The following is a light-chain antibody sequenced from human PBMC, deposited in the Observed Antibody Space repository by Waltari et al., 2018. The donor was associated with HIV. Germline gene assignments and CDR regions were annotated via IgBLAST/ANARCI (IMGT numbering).Light chain of an antibody. V-gene: IGLV2-8*01. J-gene: IGLJ2*01. CDR3: SSYGGNNNSVV. CDR1: SSDVGGFNY. CDR2: EVS. Sequence: QSALTQPPSASGSPGQSVTISCTGTSSDVGGFNYVSWYQQHPGKAPKLMISEVSKRPAGVPVRFSGSRSGNTASLTVSGLQAEDEADYYCSSYGGNNNSVVFGGGTKLTVL.